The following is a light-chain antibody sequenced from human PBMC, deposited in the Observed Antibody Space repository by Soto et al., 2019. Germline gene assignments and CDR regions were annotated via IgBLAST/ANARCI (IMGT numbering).Light chain of an antibody. J-gene: IGKJ1*01. CDR2: GAS. CDR3: QQYNNWPPWT. Sequence: EIAMTQSPATLSVSPGERATLSCRASQSVSSNLAWYQQKPGQAPRLLIYGASTRATDIPARFSGSGSGTEFTLTISSLQSEDFAVYYCQQYNNWPPWTFGQGTKVEIK. CDR1: QSVSSN. V-gene: IGKV3-15*01.